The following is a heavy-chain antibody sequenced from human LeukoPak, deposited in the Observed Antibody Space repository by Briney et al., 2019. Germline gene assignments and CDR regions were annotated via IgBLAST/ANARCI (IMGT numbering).Heavy chain of an antibody. J-gene: IGHJ4*02. V-gene: IGHV3-23*01. Sequence: GGSLRLSCAASGFTFSSYSMNWVRQAPGKGLEWVSAISGSGGSTYYADSVKGRFTISRDNSKNTLYLQMNSLRAEDTAVYYCAKDLIWYSGSYELDYWGQGTLVTVSS. CDR3: AKDLIWYSGSYELDY. CDR1: GFTFSSYS. CDR2: ISGSGGST. D-gene: IGHD1-26*01.